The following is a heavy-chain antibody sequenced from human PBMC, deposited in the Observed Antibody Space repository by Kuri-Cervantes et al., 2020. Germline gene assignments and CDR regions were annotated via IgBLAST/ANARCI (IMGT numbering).Heavy chain of an antibody. CDR2: TRNKPNSYTT. D-gene: IGHD6-19*01. CDR3: ARGHNSSGWYYGY. CDR1: GFTLSDYY. V-gene: IGHV3-72*01. J-gene: IGHJ4*02. Sequence: GESLKISCTVSGFTLSDYYMDWVRQAPGKGLEWVGRTRNKPNSYTTEYAASVKGRFTISRDNAKNTLYLQMNSLRAEDTAVYYCARGHNSSGWYYGYWGQGTLVTVSS.